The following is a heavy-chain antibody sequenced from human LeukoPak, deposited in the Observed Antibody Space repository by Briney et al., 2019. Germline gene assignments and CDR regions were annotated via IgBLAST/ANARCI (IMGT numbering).Heavy chain of an antibody. CDR2: INSSGGRT. Sequence: GGSLRLSCTTSGFTFSSSAMSWVRQAPGKGLEWVSDINSSGGRTYYADSVKGRFTISRDNSKNTLYLQMNSLRAEDTAVYYCANFGGDSSGYYYPLDYWGQGTLVTVSS. V-gene: IGHV3-23*01. J-gene: IGHJ4*02. CDR1: GFTFSSSA. D-gene: IGHD3-22*01. CDR3: ANFGGDSSGYYYPLDY.